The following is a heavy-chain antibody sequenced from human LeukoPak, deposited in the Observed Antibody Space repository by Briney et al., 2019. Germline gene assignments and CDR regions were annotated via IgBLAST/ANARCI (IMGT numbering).Heavy chain of an antibody. CDR2: INNSRST. CDR3: ARVTMCTFDY. Sequence: SETLSLTCAVYSGSFSGFCWGWNRQPPGEGRKRNGEINNSRSTNNVQSRMSRVTISADTSKNQFSRKLSSVTAADTAVYYCARVTMCTFDYWGQGTLVTVS. J-gene: IGHJ4*02. D-gene: IGHD3-10*02. CDR1: SGSFSGFC. V-gene: IGHV4-34*01.